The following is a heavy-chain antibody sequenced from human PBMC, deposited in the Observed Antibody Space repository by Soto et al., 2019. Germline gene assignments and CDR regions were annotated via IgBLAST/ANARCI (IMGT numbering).Heavy chain of an antibody. J-gene: IGHJ4*01. D-gene: IGHD3-3*01. CDR2: ISYESSEI. V-gene: IGHV3-30*01. Sequence: GGSLRLSCVGSGFTFSNNAMHWVRQAPGKGLEWVAFISYESSEIFYADSVKGRFTISRDNPENTLFLHMNSPRADDTAVYYCAIARVADSSLDHWGQGILVTVSS. CDR3: AIARVADSSLDH. CDR1: GFTFSNNA.